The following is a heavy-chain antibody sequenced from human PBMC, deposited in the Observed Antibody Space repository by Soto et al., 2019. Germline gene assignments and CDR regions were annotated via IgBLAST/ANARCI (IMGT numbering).Heavy chain of an antibody. CDR1: GYTFTSYD. Sequence: QVQLVQSGAEVKKPGASVKVSCKASGYTFTSYDINWVRQATGQGLEWMGWMNPNSGNTGYAQKVHGRGTMTRNTSISTAYMVLSSLRFDDTGVYYCASSDIGGYSGYRLWYSGQGTLVTVSS. CDR3: ASSDIGGYSGYRLWY. V-gene: IGHV1-8*01. D-gene: IGHD5-12*01. J-gene: IGHJ4*02. CDR2: MNPNSGNT.